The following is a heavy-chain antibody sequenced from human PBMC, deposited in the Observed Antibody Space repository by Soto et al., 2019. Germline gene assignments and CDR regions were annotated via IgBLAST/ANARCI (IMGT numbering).Heavy chain of an antibody. CDR1: GGSISSYY. D-gene: IGHD4-17*01. CDR2: IYYSGST. V-gene: IGHV4-59*08. CDR3: ARTTVTTFEWYFDL. Sequence: QVQLQESGPGLVKPSETLSLTCTVSGGSISSYYWSWIRQPPGKGLEWIGYIYYSGSTNYNPSLKSRGTISLYTYKNRCSLTLSTVTASDTAVYYCARTTVTTFEWYFDLWGRGTLVPVSS. J-gene: IGHJ2*01.